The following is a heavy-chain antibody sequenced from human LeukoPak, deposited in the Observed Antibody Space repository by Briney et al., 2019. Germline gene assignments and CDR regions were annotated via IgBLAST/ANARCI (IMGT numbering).Heavy chain of an antibody. Sequence: GGSLRLSCAASGFTFSSYAMSWVRQAPGKGLEWVAAIRGSGGSTYYADSVKGQFTISRDDSKNTLYLQMNSLRADDTAVYYCAKSRETGTRYFDYWGQGTLVTVSS. CDR3: AKSRETGTRYFDY. J-gene: IGHJ4*02. D-gene: IGHD1-7*01. V-gene: IGHV3-23*01. CDR2: IRGSGGST. CDR1: GFTFSSYA.